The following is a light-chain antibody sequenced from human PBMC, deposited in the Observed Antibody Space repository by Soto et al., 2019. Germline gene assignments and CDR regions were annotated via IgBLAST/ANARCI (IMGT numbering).Light chain of an antibody. Sequence: QPVLTQPPSASGSPGQSVTISCTGTSSDVGAYSYVSWYQQHPGKAPKLMIYEVNKRPSGVPDRFSGSKSGNTASLTVSGLQAEDEADYYCSSYARNRDILFGGGTKVTVL. CDR1: SSDVGAYSY. V-gene: IGLV2-8*01. J-gene: IGLJ2*01. CDR3: SSYARNRDIL. CDR2: EVN.